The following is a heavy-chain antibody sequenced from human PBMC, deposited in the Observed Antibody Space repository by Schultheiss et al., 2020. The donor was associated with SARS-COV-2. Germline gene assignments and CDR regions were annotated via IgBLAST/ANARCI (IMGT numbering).Heavy chain of an antibody. CDR2: ISSSSSYI. Sequence: GGSLRLSCAASGFTFSSYSMNWVRQAPGKGLEWVSSISSSSSYIYYADSVKGRFTISRDNSKNTLYLQMNSLRAEDTAVYYCARDPHYYDSSGYPLFDYWGQVTLVTVSS. D-gene: IGHD3-22*01. CDR3: ARDPHYYDSSGYPLFDY. CDR1: GFTFSSYS. V-gene: IGHV3-21*01. J-gene: IGHJ4*02.